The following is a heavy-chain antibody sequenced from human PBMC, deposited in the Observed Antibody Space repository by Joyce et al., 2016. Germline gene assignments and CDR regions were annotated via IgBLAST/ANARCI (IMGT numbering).Heavy chain of an antibody. J-gene: IGHJ6*04. CDR2: IYPCDSVP. D-gene: IGHD2-8*02. V-gene: IGHV5-51*01. Sequence: EVQLVQSGAEVRKPGESLKISCQASGYSFSSYWIAWVRQMPGKGLEWMGIIYPCDSVPKYSPSFEGQVIISADKSITTADLQWSSLKAADTATYYCARHGGICTGGLDVWGKGTTVIVSS. CDR3: ARHGGICTGGLDV. CDR1: GYSFSSYW.